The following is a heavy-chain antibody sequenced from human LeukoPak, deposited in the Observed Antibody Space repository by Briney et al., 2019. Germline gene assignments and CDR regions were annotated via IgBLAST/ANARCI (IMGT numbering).Heavy chain of an antibody. CDR1: GFTFSSYW. D-gene: IGHD6-19*01. J-gene: IGHJ3*02. Sequence: GGSLRLSCAAWGFTFSSYWVHGVRRARGEGLVGVSRINSDGSSTSYADSVKGRFTISRDNAKNTLYLQMNSLRAEDTAVYYCARDTILYSSGSSAFDIWGQGTMVTVSS. CDR2: INSDGSST. CDR3: ARDTILYSSGSSAFDI. V-gene: IGHV3-74*01.